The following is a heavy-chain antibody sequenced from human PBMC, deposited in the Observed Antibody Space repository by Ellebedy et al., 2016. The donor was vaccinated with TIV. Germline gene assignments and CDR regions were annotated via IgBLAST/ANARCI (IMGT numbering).Heavy chain of an antibody. Sequence: MPSETLSLTCTVSGGSISSSYYYWDWFRQSPGKGLEWIGSINYSWNTHYNPSLQGRVTLSVDASKNQFSLNLTSVTAADTAVYLCARHRYSAGWFEDWGQGTLVAVSS. CDR3: ARHRYSAGWFED. CDR1: GGSISSSYYY. V-gene: IGHV4-39*01. D-gene: IGHD2-8*02. J-gene: IGHJ5*02. CDR2: INYSWNT.